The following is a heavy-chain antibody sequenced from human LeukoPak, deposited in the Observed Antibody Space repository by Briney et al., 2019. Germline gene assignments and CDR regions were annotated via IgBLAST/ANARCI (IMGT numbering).Heavy chain of an antibody. Sequence: GESLRISCKGSAYRFTNYWISWVRQMHGKGLEWMGRIDPGDSQTNYSPSFQGHVTISADKSISTAYLQWSSLKASDTAMYYCARHSSVLNSFDPWGQGTLVTVSS. V-gene: IGHV5-10-1*01. J-gene: IGHJ5*02. CDR2: IDPGDSQT. CDR3: ARHSSVLNSFDP. D-gene: IGHD3-22*01. CDR1: AYRFTNYW.